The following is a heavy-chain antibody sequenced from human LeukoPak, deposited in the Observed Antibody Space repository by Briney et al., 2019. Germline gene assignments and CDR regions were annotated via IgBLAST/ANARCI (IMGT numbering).Heavy chain of an antibody. V-gene: IGHV4-59*08. CDR3: ARRGFNYGDYFDY. J-gene: IGHJ4*02. CDR2: IYYSGST. CDR1: GGSISSYY. D-gene: IGHD4-17*01. Sequence: SETLSLTCTVSGGSISSYYWSWIRQPPGKGLEWIGYIYYSGSTNYNPSLKSRVTISVDTSKNQFSLKLSSVTAADTAVCYCARRGFNYGDYFDYWGQGTLVTVSS.